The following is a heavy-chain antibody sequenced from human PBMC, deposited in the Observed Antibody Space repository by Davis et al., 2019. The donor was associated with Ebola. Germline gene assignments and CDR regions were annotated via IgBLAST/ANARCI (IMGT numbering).Heavy chain of an antibody. V-gene: IGHV4-59*08. J-gene: IGHJ6*02. CDR2: IYYSGST. CDR3: ARHPLRNYYYYGMDV. Sequence: SETLSLTCAVSGGSISSYYWSWIRQPPGKGLEWIGYIYYSGSTNYNPSLKSRVTISVDTSKNQFSLKLSSVTAADTAVYYCARHPLRNYYYYGMDVWGQGTTVTVSS. CDR1: GGSISSYY.